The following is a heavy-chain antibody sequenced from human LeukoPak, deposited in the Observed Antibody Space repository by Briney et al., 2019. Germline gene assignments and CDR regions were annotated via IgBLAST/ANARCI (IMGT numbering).Heavy chain of an antibody. Sequence: PSETLSLTCAVYGLSFSDYYRSWIRQTPGKGLEWISEINHSASTTYNPSLKSRDTISVDKSKNQFSLKKSYVTPADPAINYCARDREKWEPVTRGYTYYMDVWGKGTTVTVSS. CDR3: ARDREKWEPVTRGYTYYMDV. V-gene: IGHV4-34*01. J-gene: IGHJ6*03. CDR2: INHSAST. D-gene: IGHD1-26*01. CDR1: GLSFSDYY.